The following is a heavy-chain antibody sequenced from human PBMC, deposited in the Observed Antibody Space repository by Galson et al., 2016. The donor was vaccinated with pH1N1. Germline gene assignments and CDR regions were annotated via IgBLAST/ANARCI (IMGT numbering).Heavy chain of an antibody. Sequence: SETLSLTCDVSGYSLRTTSHWGWVRKSPGKGLEWIGSIYHTGITYYNPPLKGRVNISVDPSKNQYSLKVDSVIASDTATYYCARHVRCSNIRCYWIVGWFDSWGQGSLVTVSS. CDR3: ARHVRCSNIRCYWIVGWFDS. CDR1: GYSLRTTSH. CDR2: IYHTGIT. D-gene: IGHD2-21*01. V-gene: IGHV4-38-2*01. J-gene: IGHJ5*01.